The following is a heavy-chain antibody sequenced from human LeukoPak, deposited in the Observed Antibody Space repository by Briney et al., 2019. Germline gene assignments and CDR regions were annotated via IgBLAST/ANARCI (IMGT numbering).Heavy chain of an antibody. Sequence: GESLKISCKGSGYSFPTYWIGWLRQMPGEGLEWMGIIYPGDSDTTYSPSFQGQVTISADKSISTAYLQWSSLKASDTAIYYCARVGGAEYSSSQPFDYWGQGTLVTVSS. CDR1: GYSFPTYW. CDR3: ARVGGAEYSSSQPFDY. V-gene: IGHV5-51*01. CDR2: IYPGDSDT. J-gene: IGHJ4*02. D-gene: IGHD6-13*01.